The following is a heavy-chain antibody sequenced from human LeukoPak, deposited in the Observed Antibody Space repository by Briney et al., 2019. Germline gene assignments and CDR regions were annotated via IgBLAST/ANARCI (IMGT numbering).Heavy chain of an antibody. CDR3: ASVDLHATGAWVDY. Sequence: PGGSLRLSCAASGFTFSRYTMNWVRQAPGKGLEWVSSITNSGTYIYYADSVKGRFTISRDNAKNSLYLQMYSPRAEDTAVYYCASVDLHATGAWVDYWGQGTLVTVSS. CDR1: GFTFSRYT. D-gene: IGHD5-12*01. J-gene: IGHJ4*02. V-gene: IGHV3-21*01. CDR2: ITNSGTYI.